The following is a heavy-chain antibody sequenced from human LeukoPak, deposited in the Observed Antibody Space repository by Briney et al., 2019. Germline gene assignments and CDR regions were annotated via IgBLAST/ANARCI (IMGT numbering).Heavy chain of an antibody. CDR3: ARAGVWNYNPYYMDV. CDR2: ISSSSSTI. D-gene: IGHD1-7*01. J-gene: IGHJ6*03. V-gene: IGHV3-48*01. CDR1: GFTFSSYS. Sequence: GGSLRLSCASSGFTFSSYSMNWVRQAPGKGLEWVSYISSSSSTIYYADSVKGRFTISRDNAKNSLYLQMNSLRAEDTAVYYCARAGVWNYNPYYMDVWGKGTTVTVSS.